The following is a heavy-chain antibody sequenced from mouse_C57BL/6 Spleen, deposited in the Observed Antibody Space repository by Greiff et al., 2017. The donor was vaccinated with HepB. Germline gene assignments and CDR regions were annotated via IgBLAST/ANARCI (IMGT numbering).Heavy chain of an antibody. V-gene: IGHV1-52*01. Sequence: QVQLQQPGAELVRPGSSVKLSCKASGYTFTSYWMHWVKQRPIQGLEWIGNIDPSDSENHYNQKFKDKATLTVDKSSSTAYMQLSSLTSEDASVYYCARKGDWDVGYCDYWGQGTTLTVSS. CDR3: ARKGDWDVGYCDY. CDR1: GYTFTSYW. J-gene: IGHJ2*01. CDR2: IDPSDSEN. D-gene: IGHD4-1*01.